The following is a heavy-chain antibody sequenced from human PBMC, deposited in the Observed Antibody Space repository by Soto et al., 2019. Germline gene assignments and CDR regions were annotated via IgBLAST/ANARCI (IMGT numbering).Heavy chain of an antibody. V-gene: IGHV3-21*01. J-gene: IGHJ4*02. CDR3: ARDPGFLTYDDFWSGYPPAYFAY. CDR1: GFTFSSYS. Sequence: GGSLRLSCAASGFTFSSYSMNWARQAPGKGLEWVSSISSSSSYIYYADSAKGRFTISRDNAKNSLYLQMNSLRAEDTAVYYCARDPGFLTYDDFWSGYPPAYFAYWGQGTLVPVSS. D-gene: IGHD3-3*01. CDR2: ISSSSSYI.